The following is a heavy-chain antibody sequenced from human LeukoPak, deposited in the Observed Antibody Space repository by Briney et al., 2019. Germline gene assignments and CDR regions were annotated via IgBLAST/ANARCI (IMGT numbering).Heavy chain of an antibody. CDR2: ISGGYTST. CDR1: GFTFSSYW. D-gene: IGHD5-18*01. Sequence: XGSLRLSCAASGFTFSSYWMSWVRQAPGKGLEWVSAISGGYTSTYYADSVKGRFTLSRDDSKNTLYLQMNSLRVDDTAVYYCARRRYTYGGEFDYWGQGTLVTVSS. CDR3: ARRRYTYGGEFDY. J-gene: IGHJ4*02. V-gene: IGHV3-23*01.